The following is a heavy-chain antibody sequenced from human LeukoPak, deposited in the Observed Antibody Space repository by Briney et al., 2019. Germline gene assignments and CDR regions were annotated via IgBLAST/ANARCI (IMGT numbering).Heavy chain of an antibody. CDR1: GYTFTNYF. J-gene: IGHJ4*02. CDR2: INPITGTT. D-gene: IGHD6-13*01. Sequence: ALVKVSCKASGYTFTNYFMHWVRQAPGQGLEWMGIINPITGTTTYAQKFQGRVTMTRDTSTGTVYMELSSLRSEDTAVYYCAREERLIAATGRGAFDYWGQGTLVTVSS. V-gene: IGHV1-46*01. CDR3: AREERLIAATGRGAFDY.